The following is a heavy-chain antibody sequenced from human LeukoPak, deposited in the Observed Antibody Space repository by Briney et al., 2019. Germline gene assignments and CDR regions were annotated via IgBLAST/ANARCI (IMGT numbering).Heavy chain of an antibody. D-gene: IGHD3-9*01. CDR3: ARGSLYYDILTGYSPTYYFDY. CDR1: GGSISSDY. CDR2: MYPTGNP. Sequence: SETLSLTCTVFGGSISSDYWSWIRQSAGKGLEWIGRMYPTGNPNYNPSLKSRVSMSVDTSKRQFSLKVTSVTAADTAVYYCARGSLYYDILTGYSPTYYFDYWGQGTLVTVSS. J-gene: IGHJ4*02. V-gene: IGHV4-4*07.